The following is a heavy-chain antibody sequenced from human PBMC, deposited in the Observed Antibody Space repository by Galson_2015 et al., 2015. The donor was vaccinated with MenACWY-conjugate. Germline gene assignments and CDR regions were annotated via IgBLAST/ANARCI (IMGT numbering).Heavy chain of an antibody. V-gene: IGHV1-69*13. J-gene: IGHJ4*02. CDR3: VRSRGREDVPNFDY. Sequence: SVKVSCKASGGTLRTFAISWVRQAPGQGLEWMGVFIPFFGTKNYAQKFQGRVTITADESTSTAYMELSSLRSEDTAVYYCVRSRGREDVPNFDYWGQGTLVTVSS. CDR1: GGTLRTFA. D-gene: IGHD1-14*01. CDR2: FIPFFGTK.